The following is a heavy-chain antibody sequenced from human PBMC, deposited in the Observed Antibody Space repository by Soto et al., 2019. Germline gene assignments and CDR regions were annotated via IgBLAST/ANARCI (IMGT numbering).Heavy chain of an antibody. J-gene: IGHJ3*02. CDR2: IAGSGGST. CDR3: AKEEDTAMVLLYDAFDI. D-gene: IGHD5-18*01. V-gene: IGHV3-23*01. Sequence: PGGSLRLSCAASGFTCSSYAMSWVRPAPGKGREGVSAIAGSGGSTYYADSGKGRFTIFRDNSKNTLYLQMNSLRAEDTAVYYCAKEEDTAMVLLYDAFDIWGQGTMVTVSS. CDR1: GFTCSSYA.